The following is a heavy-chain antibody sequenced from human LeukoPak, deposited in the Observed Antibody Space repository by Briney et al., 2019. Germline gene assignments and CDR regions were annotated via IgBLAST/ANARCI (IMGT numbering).Heavy chain of an antibody. Sequence: ASVKVSCKVSGYTFTSYGISWVRQAPGQGLEWMGWISAYNGNTNYAQKLQGRVTMTTDTSTSTAYMELRSLRSDDTAVYYCARLWFGELLVDYWGQGTLVTVSS. V-gene: IGHV1-18*01. CDR3: ARLWFGELLVDY. CDR1: GYTFTSYG. J-gene: IGHJ4*02. CDR2: ISAYNGNT. D-gene: IGHD3-10*01.